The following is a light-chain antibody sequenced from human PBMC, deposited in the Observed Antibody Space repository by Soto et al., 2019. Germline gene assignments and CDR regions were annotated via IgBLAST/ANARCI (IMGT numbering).Light chain of an antibody. V-gene: IGKV1-5*03. J-gene: IGKJ1*01. CDR3: QQYSFDTRT. CDR2: KVS. CDR1: QSVNNW. Sequence: DIQMTQSPSTLSASVGDRVTIICRASQSVNNWLAWYQRKPGKVPNLLISKVSTLEGGVPARFSGSGSGTEFTLTISSLQPDDTGTYYCQQYSFDTRTFGQGTKVDNK.